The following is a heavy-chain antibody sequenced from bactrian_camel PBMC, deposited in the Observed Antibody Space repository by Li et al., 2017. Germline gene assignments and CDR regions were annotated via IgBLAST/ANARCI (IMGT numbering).Heavy chain of an antibody. CDR3: AADRMACLRPSVQLAAYNF. V-gene: IGHV3-3*01. Sequence: VQLVESGGGSVQAGGSLRLSCAAIGHSYSSYCMGWFRQAPGKERERVAAISKGGTYTFYSDSVKGRFTISPGNATNTVSLQMDSLKPEDTAMFYCAADRMACLRPSVQLAAYNFWGQGTQVTVS. CDR2: ISKGGTYT. CDR1: GHSYSSYC. J-gene: IGHJ4*01.